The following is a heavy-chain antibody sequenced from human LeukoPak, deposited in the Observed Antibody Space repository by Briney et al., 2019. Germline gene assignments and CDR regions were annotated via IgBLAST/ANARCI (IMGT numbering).Heavy chain of an antibody. V-gene: IGHV3-21*01. CDR3: ARHVVALGFDY. CDR2: ITTSSSYI. Sequence: PGGSLRLSCAASGFTFSTYTMNWVRQAPGKGLEWVSSITTSSSYIYYADSVKGRFTISRDNAKNSLYLQMNSLRAEDTAVYYCARHVVALGFDYWGQGTLVTVSS. D-gene: IGHD3-22*01. J-gene: IGHJ4*02. CDR1: GFTFSTYT.